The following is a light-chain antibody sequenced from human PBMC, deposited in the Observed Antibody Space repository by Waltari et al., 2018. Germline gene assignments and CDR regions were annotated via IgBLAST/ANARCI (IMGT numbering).Light chain of an antibody. J-gene: IGLJ3*02. CDR2: SND. CDR3: AAWDDSINGPA. CDR1: ASNIERHV. V-gene: IGLV1-44*01. Sequence: QSVLTQPPSASGAPGQTVAISCSGSASNIERHVVTWYQQFPGTAPKLLIYSNDQRPSGVPGRFSGSKSGTSASLAISGIQSEDEAHYYCAAWDDSINGPAFGGGTKLTVL.